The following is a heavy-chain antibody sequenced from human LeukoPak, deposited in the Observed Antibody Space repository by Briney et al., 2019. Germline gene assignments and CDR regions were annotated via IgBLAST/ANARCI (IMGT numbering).Heavy chain of an antibody. Sequence: ASVTVSCTASGYTFTSYDINWVRQATGQGLEWMGWMNPNSGNTGYAQKFQGRVTMTRNTSISTAYMKLSSLRSEDTAVYYCARVLRFLREGAVDPWGQGTLVTVSS. V-gene: IGHV1-8*01. J-gene: IGHJ5*02. CDR1: GYTFTSYD. CDR3: ARVLRFLREGAVDP. CDR2: MNPNSGNT. D-gene: IGHD3-3*01.